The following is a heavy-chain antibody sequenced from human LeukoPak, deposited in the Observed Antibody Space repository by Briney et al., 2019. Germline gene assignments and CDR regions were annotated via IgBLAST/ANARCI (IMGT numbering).Heavy chain of an antibody. D-gene: IGHD1-1*01. J-gene: IGHJ4*02. CDR3: ARGANDSNERAFDY. CDR1: GGSFSGYY. V-gene: IGHV4-34*01. CDR2: INHSGST. Sequence: SETLSLTCAVYGGSFSGYYWSWLRQPPGKGLEGIGEINHSGSTNYNPSLTSRVTISVDTSKNQFSLKLSSVPAADTAVYYCARGANDSNERAFDYWGQGTLVTVSS.